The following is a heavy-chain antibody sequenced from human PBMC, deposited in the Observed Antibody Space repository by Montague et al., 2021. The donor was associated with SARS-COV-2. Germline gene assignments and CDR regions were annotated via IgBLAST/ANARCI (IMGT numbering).Heavy chain of an antibody. CDR3: ARLESSRWVFDY. Sequence: SETLSLTCAVYSGSLSGYYWSWIRQAPGKGLEWIGEINYSGDTYYNPSLTSRVTISMDTSESQFSLKMTSVTAADTAVYYCARLESSRWVFDYWAREPRSPSRQ. CDR1: SGSLSGYY. D-gene: IGHD1-1*01. CDR2: INYSGDT. V-gene: IGHV4-34*01. J-gene: IGHJ4*02.